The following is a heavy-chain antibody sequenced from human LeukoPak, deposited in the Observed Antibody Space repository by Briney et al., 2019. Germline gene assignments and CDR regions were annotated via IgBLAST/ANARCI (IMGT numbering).Heavy chain of an antibody. CDR2: IYYSGST. J-gene: IGHJ1*01. CDR1: GGSISSYY. V-gene: IGHV4-59*08. D-gene: IGHD4-23*01. CDR3: ARHLSIAGGNSGFQH. Sequence: SETLSLTCTVSGGSISSYYWSWIRQPPGKGLEWIGYIYYSGSTNYNPSLKSRVTISVDTSKNQFSLKLSSVTAADTAVYYCARHLSIAGGNSGFQHWGQGTLVTVSS.